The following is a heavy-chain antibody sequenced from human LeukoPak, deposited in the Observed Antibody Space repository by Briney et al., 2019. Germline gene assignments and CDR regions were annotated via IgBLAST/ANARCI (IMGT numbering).Heavy chain of an antibody. CDR3: ARVEGSGSYYMYANYYMDV. V-gene: IGHV1-24*01. D-gene: IGHD3-10*01. CDR1: GYTLTELS. CDR2: FDPEDGET. J-gene: IGHJ6*03. Sequence: ASVKVSCKVSGYTLTELSMHWVRQAPGKGLEWMGGFDPEDGETIYAQKFQGRVTMTEDTSTDTAYMELSSLRSDDTAVYYCARVEGSGSYYMYANYYMDVWGKGTTVTISS.